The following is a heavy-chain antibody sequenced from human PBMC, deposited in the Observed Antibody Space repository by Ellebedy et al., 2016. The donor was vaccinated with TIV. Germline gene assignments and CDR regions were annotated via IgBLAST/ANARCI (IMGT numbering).Heavy chain of an antibody. CDR1: GFTFSEYG. D-gene: IGHD5-18*01. CDR2: VSVVSNT. V-gene: IGHV3-23*01. Sequence: GESLKISCAASGFTFSEYGMGWVRHTPGKGLEWLSSVSVVSNTYYAESVKGRFTVSRDDSRNTVHLQMDSLRAEDTAIYYCAKEMDPSSWLLDYWGQGTLVTVSS. CDR3: AKEMDPSSWLLDY. J-gene: IGHJ4*02.